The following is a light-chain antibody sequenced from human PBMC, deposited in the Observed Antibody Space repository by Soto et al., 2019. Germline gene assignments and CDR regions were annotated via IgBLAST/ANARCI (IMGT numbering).Light chain of an antibody. CDR1: QSVSSS. Sequence: EIVLTQSPATLSLSPGETATLSCRAGQSVSSSLAWYQQKPGQTPRLLIYDASNRATGIPARFSGSGSGTDFTLTVSSLEPEDFAVYYCHQRSSWPLTFGGGTKVEIK. J-gene: IGKJ4*01. V-gene: IGKV3-11*01. CDR3: HQRSSWPLT. CDR2: DAS.